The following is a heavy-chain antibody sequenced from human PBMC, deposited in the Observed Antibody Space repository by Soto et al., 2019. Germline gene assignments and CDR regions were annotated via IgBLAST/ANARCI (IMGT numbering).Heavy chain of an antibody. D-gene: IGHD6-13*01. CDR3: ASGRWYSSSWYLPLDY. CDR1: GGTFSSYA. J-gene: IGHJ4*02. V-gene: IGHV1-69*01. Sequence: QVQLVQSGAEVKKPGSSVKVSCKASGGTFSSYAISWVRQAPGQGLEWMGGIIPIFGTANYAQKFQGRVTITADESTSTAYMELSSLRSEDTAVYNCASGRWYSSSWYLPLDYWGQGTLVTVSA. CDR2: IIPIFGTA.